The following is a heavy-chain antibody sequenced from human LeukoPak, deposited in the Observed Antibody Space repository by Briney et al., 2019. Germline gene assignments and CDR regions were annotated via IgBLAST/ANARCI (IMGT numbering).Heavy chain of an antibody. CDR3: ASEAGY. CDR1: GFTFSDYY. D-gene: IGHD6-13*01. J-gene: IGHJ4*02. CDR2: ISSSSSYT. V-gene: IGHV3-11*05. Sequence: VKPGGSLRLSCAASGFTFSDYYMSWIRQAPGKGLEWVSYISSSSSYTNYADSVKGRFTIYADSVKGRFTISRDNAKNSLYLQMNSLRAEDTAVYYCASEAGYWGQGTLVTVSS.